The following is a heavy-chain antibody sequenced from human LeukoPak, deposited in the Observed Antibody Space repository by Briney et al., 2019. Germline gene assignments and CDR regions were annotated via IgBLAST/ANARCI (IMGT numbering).Heavy chain of an antibody. Sequence: SSETLSLTCAVYGGSFSGYYWSWIRQPPGKGLEWIGEINHRGSTNYKPSLKSRVTISVDTSMNQLSLRLTSVTAADTAVYYCARGRTGTMVRGGTYYYGMDVWGQGTTVTVSS. CDR1: GGSFSGYY. J-gene: IGHJ6*02. V-gene: IGHV4-34*01. CDR2: INHRGST. CDR3: ARGRTGTMVRGGTYYYGMDV. D-gene: IGHD3-10*01.